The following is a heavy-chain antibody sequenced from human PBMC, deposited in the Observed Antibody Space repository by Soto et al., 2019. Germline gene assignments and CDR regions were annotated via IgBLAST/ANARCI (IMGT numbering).Heavy chain of an antibody. Sequence: SETLSLTCTASGGSFSSYSWRWIRQPAGKGLEWIGRISTSGSTNYNPSLKSRVTMSVDTSKNQFSLKLSSVTAADTAVYYCARAGAAGTWYYYYYYGMDVWGQGTTVTVSS. D-gene: IGHD6-13*01. CDR2: ISTSGST. CDR1: GGSFSSYS. CDR3: ARAGAAGTWYYYYYYGMDV. V-gene: IGHV4-4*07. J-gene: IGHJ6*02.